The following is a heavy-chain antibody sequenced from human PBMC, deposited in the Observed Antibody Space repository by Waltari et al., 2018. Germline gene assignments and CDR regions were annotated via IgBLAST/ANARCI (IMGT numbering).Heavy chain of an antibody. Sequence: QVQLVQSGAEVKKPGASVKVSCKASGYTFTGYYMHWVRQAPGQGLEWMGRINPNSGGTNYAQKFQGRVTITADESTSTAYMELSSLRSEDTAVYYCARVGIVATIQGGYFDYWGQGTLVTVSS. J-gene: IGHJ4*02. D-gene: IGHD5-12*01. V-gene: IGHV1-2*06. CDR2: INPNSGGT. CDR1: GYTFTGYY. CDR3: ARVGIVATIQGGYFDY.